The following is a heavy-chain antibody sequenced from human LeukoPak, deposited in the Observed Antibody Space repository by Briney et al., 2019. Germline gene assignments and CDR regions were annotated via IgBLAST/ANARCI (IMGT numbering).Heavy chain of an antibody. V-gene: IGHV3-33*06. D-gene: IGHD4-17*01. CDR2: IWYDGSEK. J-gene: IGHJ3*02. CDR1: GFTFTNYG. Sequence: GGSLRLSCAASGFTFTNYGMHWVRLAPGKGLEWVAVIWYDGSEKYYADSVKGRFTISRDNSKNTLYLQMNSLRAEDTAVYYCAKSMTTVTTGDAFDIWGQGTMVTVSS. CDR3: AKSMTTVTTGDAFDI.